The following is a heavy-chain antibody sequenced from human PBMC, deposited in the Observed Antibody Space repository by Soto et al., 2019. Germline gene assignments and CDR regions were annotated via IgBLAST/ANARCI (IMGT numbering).Heavy chain of an antibody. CDR3: AIYDSSGSRGFQH. Sequence: QVQLQESGPGLVKPSQTLSLTCTVSGGSISSGSYYWSWIGQHPGKGLEWIGYIYYSGSTYYNPSLKSRVTISVDTSKNQFSLNLSSVTAADTAVYYCAIYDSSGSRGFQHWGQGTLVTVSS. D-gene: IGHD3-22*01. CDR2: IYYSGST. J-gene: IGHJ1*01. CDR1: GGSISSGSYY. V-gene: IGHV4-31*03.